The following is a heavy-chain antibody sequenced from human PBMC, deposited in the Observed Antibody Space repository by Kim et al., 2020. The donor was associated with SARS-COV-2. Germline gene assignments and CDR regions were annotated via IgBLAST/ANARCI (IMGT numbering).Heavy chain of an antibody. Sequence: YYADSVQRRVTSSRDNSKNTLYLQMNSLRAEGTAVYYCARGKWELNGMDVWGQGTTVTVSS. J-gene: IGHJ6*02. CDR3: ARGKWELNGMDV. V-gene: IGHV3-33*01. D-gene: IGHD1-26*01.